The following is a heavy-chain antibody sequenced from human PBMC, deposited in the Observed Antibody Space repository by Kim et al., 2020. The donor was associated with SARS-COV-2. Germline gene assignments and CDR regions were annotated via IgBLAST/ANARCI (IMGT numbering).Heavy chain of an antibody. CDR3: ARELDSSSPDY. V-gene: IGHV1-3*01. J-gene: IGHJ4*02. D-gene: IGHD6-6*01. Sequence: KYSQKFQGRVTITRDTSASTAYMELSSLRSEDTAVYYCARELDSSSPDYWGQGTLVTVSS.